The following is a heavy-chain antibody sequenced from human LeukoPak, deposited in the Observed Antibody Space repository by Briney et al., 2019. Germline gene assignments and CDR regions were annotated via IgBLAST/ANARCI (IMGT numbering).Heavy chain of an antibody. V-gene: IGHV3-15*01. Sequence: PGGSLRLSCAASGLTFSNAWMSWVRQAPGEGLEWVGRIKRKTDGETTEYVAPVKGRFTISRDGSKNTRDLQINILKTTDTSVYYCATASSGLFYWGQGNLVTVSS. CDR2: IKRKTDGETT. CDR3: ATASSGLFY. CDR1: GLTFSNAW. D-gene: IGHD3-16*01. J-gene: IGHJ4*02.